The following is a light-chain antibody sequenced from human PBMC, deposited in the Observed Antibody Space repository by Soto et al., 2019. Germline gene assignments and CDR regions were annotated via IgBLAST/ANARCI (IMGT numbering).Light chain of an antibody. J-gene: IGKJ5*01. Sequence: EIVLTQSPATLSLSPGERSTLSCRASQSVSSYLAWYQQKPGQAPRLLIYDASNRATGIPARFSGSGSGTDFTLTISSLEPEDFAVYYCQQRSNWLPITFGQGTQLEIK. CDR2: DAS. CDR1: QSVSSY. V-gene: IGKV3-11*01. CDR3: QQRSNWLPIT.